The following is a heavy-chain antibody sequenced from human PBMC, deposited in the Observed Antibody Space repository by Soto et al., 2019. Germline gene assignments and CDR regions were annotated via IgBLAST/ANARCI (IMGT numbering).Heavy chain of an antibody. D-gene: IGHD3-10*01. Sequence: GASVKVSCKASGYTFTSYAMHWVRQAPGQRLEWMGWINAGNGNTKYSQKFQGRVTITRDTSASTAYMELSSLRSEDTAVYYCARDSLFITMVRGVITLPFDYWGQGTLVTVSS. CDR2: INAGNGNT. V-gene: IGHV1-3*01. CDR3: ARDSLFITMVRGVITLPFDY. J-gene: IGHJ4*02. CDR1: GYTFTSYA.